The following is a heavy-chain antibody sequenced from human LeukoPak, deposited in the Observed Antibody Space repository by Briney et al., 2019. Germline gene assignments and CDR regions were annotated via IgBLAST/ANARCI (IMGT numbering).Heavy chain of an antibody. CDR3: ARRGRYYYDSSGFY. V-gene: IGHV4-39*07. CDR2: IYYSGST. D-gene: IGHD3-22*01. Sequence: SETLSLTCTVSGGSISSSSYYWGWIRQPPGKGLEWIGSIYYSGSTYYNPSLKSRVTISVDTSKNQFSLKLSSVTAADTAAYYCARRGRYYYDSSGFYWGQGTLVTVSS. CDR1: GGSISSSSYY. J-gene: IGHJ4*02.